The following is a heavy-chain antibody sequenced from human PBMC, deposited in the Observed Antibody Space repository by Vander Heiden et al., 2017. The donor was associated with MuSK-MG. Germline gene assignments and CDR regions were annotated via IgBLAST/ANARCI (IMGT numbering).Heavy chain of an antibody. CDR2: IYHSGST. Sequence: QVQLQESGPGLVKPSETLSITCAVSGYSISSGYYWGWIRQPPGKGLEWIGSIYHSGSTYYNTSLKSRVTISVDTSKNQFSLKLRSVTAADTAVYYCARCDFWSGYYSETTLFDYWGQGTLVTVSS. CDR3: ARCDFWSGYYSETTLFDY. V-gene: IGHV4-38-2*01. CDR1: GYSISSGYY. J-gene: IGHJ4*02. D-gene: IGHD3-3*01.